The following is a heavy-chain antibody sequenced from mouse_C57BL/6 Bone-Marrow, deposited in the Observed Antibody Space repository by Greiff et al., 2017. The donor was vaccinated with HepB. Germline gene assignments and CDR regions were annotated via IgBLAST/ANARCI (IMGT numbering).Heavy chain of an antibody. CDR1: GYTFTDYY. J-gene: IGHJ2*01. V-gene: IGHV1-19*01. Sequence: VQLKESGPVLVKPGASVKMSCKASGYTFTDYYMNWVKQSHGKSLEWIGVINPYNGGTSYNQKFKGKATLTVDKSSSTAYMELNSLTSEDSAVYYCAYYYGSSYGFDYWGQGTTLTVSS. CDR2: INPYNGGT. CDR3: AYYYGSSYGFDY. D-gene: IGHD1-1*01.